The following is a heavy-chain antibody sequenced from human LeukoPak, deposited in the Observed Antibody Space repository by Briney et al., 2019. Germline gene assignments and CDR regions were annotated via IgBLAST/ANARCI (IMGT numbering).Heavy chain of an antibody. Sequence: PGGSLRLSCAASGFTFSNYGMHWVRQAPDKGLEWVAFIRYDESNKHYADSVKGRFTVSRDNSKNTLYMQMHSLRPDDTGVYYCEKDRFPYSSGSVIDFWGEGTLVTVSS. V-gene: IGHV3-30*02. CDR2: IRYDESNK. CDR1: GFTFSNYG. J-gene: IGHJ4*02. CDR3: EKDRFPYSSGSVIDF. D-gene: IGHD6-19*01.